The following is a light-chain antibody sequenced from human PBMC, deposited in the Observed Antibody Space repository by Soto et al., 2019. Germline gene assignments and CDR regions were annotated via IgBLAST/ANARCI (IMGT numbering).Light chain of an antibody. CDR3: PQADSFPWT. Sequence: RVTKSPSSVFESVGDRVTITCQTSTDIRSSVAWYQQNPGKAPNLLIFSASALHRGVPPRFSGSGSGTTVTLTVCSRPPEDITTYDCPQADSFPWTVGQGTRVEIK. CDR2: SAS. J-gene: IGKJ1*01. V-gene: IGKV1-12*01. CDR1: TDIRSS.